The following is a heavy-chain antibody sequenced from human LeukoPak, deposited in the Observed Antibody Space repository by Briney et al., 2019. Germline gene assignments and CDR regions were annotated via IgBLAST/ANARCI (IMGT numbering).Heavy chain of an antibody. V-gene: IGHV4-31*03. Sequence: PSGTLSLTCTVSGDSISSGGYYWSWIRQHPGKGLEWIGYIYYSGSTYYNPSLKSRVTISVDTSKNQFSLKLSSVTAADTAVYYCASYRSPDSSGYYAYFQHWGQGTLVTVSS. CDR1: GDSISSGGYY. D-gene: IGHD3-22*01. CDR3: ASYRSPDSSGYYAYFQH. CDR2: IYYSGST. J-gene: IGHJ1*01.